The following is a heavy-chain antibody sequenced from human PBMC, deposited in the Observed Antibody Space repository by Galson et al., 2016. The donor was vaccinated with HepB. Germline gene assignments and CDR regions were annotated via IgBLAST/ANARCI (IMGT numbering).Heavy chain of an antibody. CDR1: GYTFTSNS. J-gene: IGHJ4*02. CDR3: ARYRAATAYSDY. CDR2: IIVAGGHT. D-gene: IGHD6-25*01. Sequence: SVKVSCKASGYTFTSNSIHWVRQAPGQGLEWMGWIIVAGGHTTYSQNFQAGVTITRDTSASTAYMELTSLTSEDTAVYYCARYRAATAYSDYWGQGTRVTVSS. V-gene: IGHV1-3*01.